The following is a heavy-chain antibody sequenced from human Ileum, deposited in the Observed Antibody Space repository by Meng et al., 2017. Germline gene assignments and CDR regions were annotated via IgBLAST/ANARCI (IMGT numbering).Heavy chain of an antibody. Sequence: GESLKISCAVSGLTISPYWMTWVRQAPGKGLEWVANIKPDGSEIHSVDSVKGRFTISRDNTKNSLFLQMNSLRAEDTGVYYCARGYHYFDYWGQGKLV. D-gene: IGHD2-2*01. CDR1: GLTISPYW. J-gene: IGHJ4*02. CDR3: ARGYHYFDY. CDR2: IKPDGSEI. V-gene: IGHV3-7*01.